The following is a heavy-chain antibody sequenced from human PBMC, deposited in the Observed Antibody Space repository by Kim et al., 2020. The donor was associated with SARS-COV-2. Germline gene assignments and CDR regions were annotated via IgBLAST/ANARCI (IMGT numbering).Heavy chain of an antibody. CDR3: ARRLELRDFDY. Sequence: SETLSLTCTVSGGSVSSGSYYWSWIRQPPGKGLEWIGYIYYSGSTNYNPSLKSRVTISVDTSKNQFSLKLSSVTAADTAVYYCARRLELRDFDYWGQGTLVTVSS. J-gene: IGHJ4*02. V-gene: IGHV4-61*01. CDR1: GGSVSSGSYY. D-gene: IGHD1-7*01. CDR2: IYYSGST.